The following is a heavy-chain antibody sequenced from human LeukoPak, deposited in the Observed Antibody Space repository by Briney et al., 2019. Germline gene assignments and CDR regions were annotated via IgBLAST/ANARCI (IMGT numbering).Heavy chain of an antibody. CDR3: ARIGGYSGYDFDF. J-gene: IGHJ4*02. CDR2: IKQDGSEK. CDR1: GFTFSSYW. Sequence: GGSLRLSCAASGFTFSSYWMSWVRQAPGKGLEWVANIKQDGSEKYYVDSVKGRFTISRDNAKNSLYLQMNSLGAEDTAVYYCARIGGYSGYDFDFWGQGTLVTVSP. V-gene: IGHV3-7*01. D-gene: IGHD5-12*01.